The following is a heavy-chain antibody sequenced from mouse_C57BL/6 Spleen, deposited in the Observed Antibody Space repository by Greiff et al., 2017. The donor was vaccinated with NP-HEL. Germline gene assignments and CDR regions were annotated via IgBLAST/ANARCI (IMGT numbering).Heavy chain of an antibody. V-gene: IGHV1-47*01. CDR3: ARGRDYDENAMDY. D-gene: IGHD2-4*01. CDR2: FHPYNDDT. Sequence: VQLQESGAELVKPGASVKMSCKASGYTFTTYPIEWMKQNHGKSLEWIGNFHPYNDDTKYNEKFKGKATLTVEKSSSTVYLELSRLTSDDSAVYYCARGRDYDENAMDYWGQGTSVTVSS. J-gene: IGHJ4*01. CDR1: GYTFTTYP.